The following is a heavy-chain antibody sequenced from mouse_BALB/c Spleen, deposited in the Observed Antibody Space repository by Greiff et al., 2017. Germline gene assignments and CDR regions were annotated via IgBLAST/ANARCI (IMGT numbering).Heavy chain of an antibody. D-gene: IGHD2-10*02. CDR2: IFPGSGNT. CDR3: ARGIGYGKWYFDV. V-gene: IGHV1-66*01. CDR1: GYSFTSYY. Sequence: VQLVESGPELVKPGASVKISCKASGYSFTSYYIHWVKQRPGQGLEWIGWIFPGSGNTKYNEKFKGKATLTADTSSSTAYMQLSSLTSEDSAVYMCARGIGYGKWYFDVWGAGTTVTVSS. J-gene: IGHJ1*01.